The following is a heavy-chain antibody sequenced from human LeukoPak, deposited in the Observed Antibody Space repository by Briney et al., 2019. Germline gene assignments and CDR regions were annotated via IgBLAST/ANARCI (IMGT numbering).Heavy chain of an antibody. D-gene: IGHD5-18*01. CDR2: IYYSGST. J-gene: IGHJ4*02. CDR1: GGSISSYY. CDR3: ARDLGGYGYDY. V-gene: IGHV4-59*01. Sequence: SETLSLTCTVSGGSISSYYWSWIRQPPGKGLEWIGYIYYSGSTNYNPSLKSRVTISVDTSKNQFSLKLSSVTAADTAVYYCARDLGGYGYDYWGQGTLVTVSS.